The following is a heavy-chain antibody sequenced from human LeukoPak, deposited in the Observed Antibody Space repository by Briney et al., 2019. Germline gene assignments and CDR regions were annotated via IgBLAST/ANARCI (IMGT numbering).Heavy chain of an antibody. CDR2: INHSGST. D-gene: IGHD6-13*01. J-gene: IGHJ1*01. CDR1: GGSFSGYY. Sequence: SETLSLTCAVYGGSFSGYYWSWIRQPPGKGLEWIGEINHSGSTNYNPSLKSRVTISVDTSKKQFSLKLSSVTAADTAVYYCARAPRIAAEGKYFQHWGQGTLVTVSS. CDR3: ARAPRIAAEGKYFQH. V-gene: IGHV4-34*01.